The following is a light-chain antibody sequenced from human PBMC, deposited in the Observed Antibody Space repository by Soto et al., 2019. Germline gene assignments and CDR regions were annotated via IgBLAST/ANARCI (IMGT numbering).Light chain of an antibody. Sequence: EIVMTQSPATLSVSPMEVATLSFMASQSVSNNLAWYQQKPGQAPRLLISGASTRATGVPARFSGSGSGTEFTLTISSLQSEDFAVYYCQQYNNWPPITFGQGTRLEIK. CDR1: QSVSNN. CDR2: GAS. J-gene: IGKJ5*01. CDR3: QQYNNWPPIT. V-gene: IGKV3D-15*01.